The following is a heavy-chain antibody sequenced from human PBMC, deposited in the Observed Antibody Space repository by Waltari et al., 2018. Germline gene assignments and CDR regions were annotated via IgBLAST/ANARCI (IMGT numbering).Heavy chain of an antibody. CDR3: AREGGRLLDY. J-gene: IGHJ4*02. CDR2: IYHSGNT. D-gene: IGHD2-15*01. CDR1: GYSIGRGYL. Sequence: QVQLQESGPGLVKPSETLSLTCTVSGYSIGRGYLWGWIRQPPGKGLEWIGNIYHSGNTYYNPSLKSRVTISVDTSKNQFSLKLSSVTAADTAVYYCAREGGRLLDYWGQGTLVTVSS. V-gene: IGHV4-38-2*02.